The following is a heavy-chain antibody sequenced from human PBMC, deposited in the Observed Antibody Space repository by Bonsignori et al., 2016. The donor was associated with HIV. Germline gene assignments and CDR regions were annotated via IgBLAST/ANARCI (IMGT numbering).Heavy chain of an antibody. V-gene: IGHV4-39*07. CDR2: IYYSGST. CDR1: GGSISSSSYY. Sequence: QLQLQESGPGLVKPSETLSLTCTVSGGSISSSSYYWGWIRQPPGKGLEWIGSIYYSGSTYYNPSLKSRVTISVDTSKNQFSLKLSSVTAADTAVYYCARDGSNYDYVWGSYRIDYWGQGTLVTVSS. CDR3: ARDGSNYDYVWGSYRIDY. J-gene: IGHJ4*02. D-gene: IGHD3-16*02.